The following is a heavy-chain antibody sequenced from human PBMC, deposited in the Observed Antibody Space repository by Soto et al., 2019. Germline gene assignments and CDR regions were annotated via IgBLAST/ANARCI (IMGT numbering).Heavy chain of an antibody. V-gene: IGHV4-4*02. CDR3: ASLPGPYYYGLDV. CDR1: GGSISSSNW. J-gene: IGHJ6*02. CDR2: IDHSGST. D-gene: IGHD3-10*01. Sequence: QVQLQESGPGLVKPSGTLSLTCAVSGGSISSSNWWSWVRQPPGKGLEWIGEIDHSGSTNYNPSRQSRVTISVDKSKNQFSLKLSSVTAADTAVYYCASLPGPYYYGLDVWGQGTTVTVSS.